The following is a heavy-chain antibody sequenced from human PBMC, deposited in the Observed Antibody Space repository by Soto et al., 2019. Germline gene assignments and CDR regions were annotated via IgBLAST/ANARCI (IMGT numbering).Heavy chain of an antibody. CDR3: ASGIQLWLRRINNGYSG. Sequence: QVQLVQSGAEVKKPESSVKVSCKAPGGTFSTYAISWVRQAPGQGLEWMGGIIPMFGTANSAQRFQDRVTITADESTNTVYMALSRLRSEDTAVYFCASGIQLWLRRINNGYSGGGQGTLVTGSS. D-gene: IGHD5-18*01. J-gene: IGHJ4*02. CDR2: IIPMFGTA. V-gene: IGHV1-69*12. CDR1: GGTFSTYA.